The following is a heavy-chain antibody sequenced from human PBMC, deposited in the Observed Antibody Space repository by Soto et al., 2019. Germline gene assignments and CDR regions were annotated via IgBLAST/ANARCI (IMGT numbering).Heavy chain of an antibody. CDR1: GGTFSSYA. V-gene: IGHV1-69*01. CDR3: AIDQLAYTAMVTYYYYGMDV. D-gene: IGHD5-18*01. CDR2: IIPICGTA. J-gene: IGHJ6*02. Sequence: QVQLVQSGAEVKKPGSSVKVSCKASGGTFSSYAISWVRQAPGQGLEWMGGIIPICGTANYAQKCQGRVTSTADESTSTPYMELSSLRSEDTTVYYCAIDQLAYTAMVTYYYYGMDVCGQGSTVTVSS.